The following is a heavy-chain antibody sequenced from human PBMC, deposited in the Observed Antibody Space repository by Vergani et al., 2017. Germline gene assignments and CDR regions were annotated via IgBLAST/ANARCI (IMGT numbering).Heavy chain of an antibody. V-gene: IGHV5-51*01. Sequence: EVQLVQSGTQVKKPGDSLKISCKGSGYNFISYWIGWVRQMPGKGLEWMGIVYPGDSDTRYSPSFQGQVTISADKSISTAFLQWDSLKASDTALYYCARHTTYTDSWGQGTLVTVSS. CDR2: VYPGDSDT. D-gene: IGHD1-1*01. J-gene: IGHJ4*02. CDR1: GYNFISYW. CDR3: ARHTTYTDS.